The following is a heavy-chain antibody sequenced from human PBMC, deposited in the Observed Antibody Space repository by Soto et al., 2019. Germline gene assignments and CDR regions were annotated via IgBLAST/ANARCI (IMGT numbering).Heavy chain of an antibody. CDR2: ISYDGSNK. J-gene: IGHJ3*02. CDR1: GFTFSIYG. D-gene: IGHD3-9*01. CDR3: AKVLRYFDSPDAFDI. Sequence: PGGSLRLSCAASGFTFSIYGMHWVRHAPGKGLEWVAVISYDGSNKYYADSVKGRFTISRDNSKNTLYLQMNSLRAEDTAVYYCAKVLRYFDSPDAFDIWGQGTMVTVSS. V-gene: IGHV3-30*18.